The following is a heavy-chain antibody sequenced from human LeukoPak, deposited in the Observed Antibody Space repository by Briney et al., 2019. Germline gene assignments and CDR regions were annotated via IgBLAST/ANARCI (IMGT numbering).Heavy chain of an antibody. Sequence: ASVKVSCKVSGYTLTELSMHWVRQAPGKGLEWMGGFDPEDGETIYAQKFQGRVTMTEDTSTDTAYMELSRLRSEDTAVYYCATDRTYYYGSGSYMDYWGQGTLVTVSS. J-gene: IGHJ4*02. CDR3: ATDRTYYYGSGSYMDY. V-gene: IGHV1-24*01. D-gene: IGHD3-10*01. CDR2: FDPEDGET. CDR1: GYTLTELS.